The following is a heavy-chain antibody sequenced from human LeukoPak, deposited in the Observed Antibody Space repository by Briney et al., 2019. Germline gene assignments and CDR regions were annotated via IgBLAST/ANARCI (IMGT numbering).Heavy chain of an antibody. Sequence: SETLSLTCAVYGGSFSGYYWSWIRQPPGKGLEWIGEINHSGSTNYSPSLKSRVTISVDTSKNQFSLKLSPVTAADTAVYYCARGPYNSRHFDYWGQGTLVTVSS. CDR1: GGSFSGYY. D-gene: IGHD6-13*01. CDR3: ARGPYNSRHFDY. CDR2: INHSGST. J-gene: IGHJ4*02. V-gene: IGHV4-34*01.